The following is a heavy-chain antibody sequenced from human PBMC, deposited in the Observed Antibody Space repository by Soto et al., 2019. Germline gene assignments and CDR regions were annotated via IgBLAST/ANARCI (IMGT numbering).Heavy chain of an antibody. J-gene: IGHJ4*02. V-gene: IGHV5-51*01. Sequence: PGESLKISCKGSGYSFVSYWIVWVRQMPGKGLEWMGVIYPHDSDTRYRPSFQGQVTISADKSTNAVYLQWSSLKASDTAMYYCARLPSPQWLVLDYWGQGSLVTVSS. CDR3: ARLPSPQWLVLDY. CDR1: GYSFVSYW. CDR2: IYPHDSDT. D-gene: IGHD6-19*01.